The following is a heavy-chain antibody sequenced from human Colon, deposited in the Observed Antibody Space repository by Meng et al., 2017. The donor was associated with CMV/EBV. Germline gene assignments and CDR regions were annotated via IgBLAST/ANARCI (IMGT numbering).Heavy chain of an antibody. D-gene: IGHD2-2*01. CDR1: GGSFSGYY. CDR3: ARVPLWKLVVVPDVTDAFDI. CDR2: INHSGST. V-gene: IGHV4-34*01. Sequence: SETLSLTCAVYGGSFSGYYWSWIRQPPGKGLEWIGEINHSGSTNYNPSLKSRVTISVDTSKNQFSLKLSSVTAADTAVYYCARVPLWKLVVVPDVTDAFDIWCQGTMVTVSS. J-gene: IGHJ3*02.